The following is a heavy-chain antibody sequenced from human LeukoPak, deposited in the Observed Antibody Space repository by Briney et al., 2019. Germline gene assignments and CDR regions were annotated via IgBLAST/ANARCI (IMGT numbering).Heavy chain of an antibody. J-gene: IGHJ6*04. D-gene: IGHD3-10*01. V-gene: IGHV3-30*04. CDR2: IIFDRSNK. CDR1: GFTLSTYA. Sequence: GGPRRFSGAASGFTLSTYAMDWFGKAPGKARKGGAFIIFDRSNKYYTDSVKGRFTNSRDNSKNKLYLQMDSLRAEDTAVYYCARDQWFGELDYYSGMDVWGKGNTVTVSS. CDR3: ARDQWFGELDYYSGMDV.